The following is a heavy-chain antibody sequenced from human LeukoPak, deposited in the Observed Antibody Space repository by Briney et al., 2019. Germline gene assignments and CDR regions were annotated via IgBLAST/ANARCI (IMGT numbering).Heavy chain of an antibody. V-gene: IGHV3-7*01. J-gene: IGHJ6*02. CDR1: RFTFSSYW. D-gene: IGHD3-9*01. CDR2: IKQDGSEK. Sequence: PGGSLRLSCAASRFTFSSYWMSWVRQAPGKGLEWVANIKQDGSEKYYVDSVKGRFTISRDNPKNSLYLQMNSLRAEDTAVYYCVRYYDILTGYPLLCMDVWGQGTTVTVSS. CDR3: VRYYDILTGYPLLCMDV.